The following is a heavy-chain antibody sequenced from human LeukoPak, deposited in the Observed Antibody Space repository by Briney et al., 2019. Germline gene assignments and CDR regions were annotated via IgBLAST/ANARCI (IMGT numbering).Heavy chain of an antibody. V-gene: IGHV4-39*07. CDR2: IYYSGST. CDR3: ARWITTYLDY. J-gene: IGHJ4*02. CDR1: GGSISSSSYY. D-gene: IGHD1-1*01. Sequence: SETLSLTCTVSGGSISSSSYYWGWIRQPPGKGLEWIGSIYYSGSTYYNPSLKSRVTMTRDTSTSTVYMELSSLRSEDSAVYYCARWITTYLDYWGQGTLVTVSS.